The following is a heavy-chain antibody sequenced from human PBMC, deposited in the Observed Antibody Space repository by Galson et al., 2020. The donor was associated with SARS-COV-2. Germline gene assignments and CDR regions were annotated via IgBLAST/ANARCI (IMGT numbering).Heavy chain of an antibody. J-gene: IGHJ5*02. CDR2: FDPEDGET. CDR3: ATTTPIAVAGKLNWCDP. V-gene: IGHV1-24*01. D-gene: IGHD6-19*01. CDR1: GYTLTELS. Sequence: GESLKISCKVSGYTLTELSMHWVRQAPGKGLEWMGGFDPEDGETIYAQKFQGRVTMTEDTSTDTAYMELSSLRSEDTAVYYCATTTPIAVAGKLNWCDPWGQGTLVTVSS.